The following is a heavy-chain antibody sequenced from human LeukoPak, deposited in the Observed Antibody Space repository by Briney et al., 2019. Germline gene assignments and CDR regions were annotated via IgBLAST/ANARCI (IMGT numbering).Heavy chain of an antibody. CDR3: ARDSPARGSDAFDI. V-gene: IGHV1-2*06. J-gene: IGHJ3*02. D-gene: IGHD3-10*01. Sequence: ASVKVSCTASGYTFTGYYMHWVRQAPGQGLEWMGRINPNSGGTNYAQKFQGRVTMTRDTSISTAYMELSRLRSDDTAVYYCARDSPARGSDAFDIWGQGTMVTVSS. CDR1: GYTFTGYY. CDR2: INPNSGGT.